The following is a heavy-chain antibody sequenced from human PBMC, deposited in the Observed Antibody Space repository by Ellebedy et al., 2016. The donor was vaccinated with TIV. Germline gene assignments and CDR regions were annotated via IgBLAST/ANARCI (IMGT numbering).Heavy chain of an antibody. CDR3: ARLPNY. CDR1: GGSISGDYF. J-gene: IGHJ4*01. Sequence: SETLSLTXTVSGGSISGDYFWSWLRQPPGKGPEWIGYINYSGSTYFNPSLKSRVSMSVDTPRNQFSLKLDSVTAADTAVYYCARLPNYWGRGTLVTVSS. V-gene: IGHV4-30-4*01. CDR2: INYSGST.